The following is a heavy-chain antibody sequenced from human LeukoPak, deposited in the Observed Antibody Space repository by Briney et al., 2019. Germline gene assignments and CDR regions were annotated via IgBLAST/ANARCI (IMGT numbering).Heavy chain of an antibody. D-gene: IGHD1-26*01. V-gene: IGHV3-30*02. CDR2: IRYDGSNK. CDR3: AKARAIVGATLADY. CDR1: GFTFGDYA. Sequence: GSLRLSCTASGFTFGDYAMSWFRQAPGKGLEWVAFIRYDGSNKYYADSVKGRFTISRDNSKNTLYLQMNSLRAEDTAVYYCAKARAIVGATLADYWGQGTLVTVSS. J-gene: IGHJ4*02.